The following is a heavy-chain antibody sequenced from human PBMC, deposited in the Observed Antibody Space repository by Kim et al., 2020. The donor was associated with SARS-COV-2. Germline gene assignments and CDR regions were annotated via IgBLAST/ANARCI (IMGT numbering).Heavy chain of an antibody. D-gene: IGHD3-22*01. V-gene: IGHV5-51*01. CDR1: GYSFTSYW. J-gene: IGHJ4*02. Sequence: GESLKISCKGSGYSFTSYWIGWVRQMPGKGLEWMGIIYPGDSDTRYSPSFQGQVTISADKSISTAYLQWSSLKASDTAMYYCATQNYYDSSGYSRFDYWGQGTLVTVSS. CDR2: IYPGDSDT. CDR3: ATQNYYDSSGYSRFDY.